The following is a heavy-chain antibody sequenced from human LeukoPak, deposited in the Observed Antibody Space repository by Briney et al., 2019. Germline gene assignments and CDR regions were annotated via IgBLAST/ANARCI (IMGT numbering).Heavy chain of an antibody. J-gene: IGHJ6*03. V-gene: IGHV3-7*01. CDR2: IKQDGSEK. CDR3: ARDASHYDFWSGATHYYMDV. CDR1: GFTFSSYW. D-gene: IGHD3-3*01. Sequence: GGSLRLSCAASGFTFSSYWMSWVRQAPGKGLEWVANIKQDGSEKYYVDSVKGRFTISRDNAKNSLYLQMNSLRAEDTAVYYCARDASHYDFWSGATHYYMDVWGKGTTVTVSS.